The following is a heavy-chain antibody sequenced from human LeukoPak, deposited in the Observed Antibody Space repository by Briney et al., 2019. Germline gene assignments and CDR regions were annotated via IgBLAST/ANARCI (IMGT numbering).Heavy chain of an antibody. Sequence: SETLSLTCSVSGASISSHYWSWIRQPPGKGLEWIGYIYYSVRTNYNPSLKSRVTISVDMPNNQFSLKMSPVTAADTAVYYCARTGDGYNYYNYYYMDVWGKGTTVTVTS. D-gene: IGHD5-24*01. CDR2: IYYSVRT. J-gene: IGHJ6*03. V-gene: IGHV4-59*11. CDR3: ARTGDGYNYYNYYYMDV. CDR1: GASISSHY.